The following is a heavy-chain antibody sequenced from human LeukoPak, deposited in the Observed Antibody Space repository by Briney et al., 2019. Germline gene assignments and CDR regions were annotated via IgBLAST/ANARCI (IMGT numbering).Heavy chain of an antibody. CDR2: ISGSGGST. CDR3: SKRRRLELLLYYYTDV. CDR1: GFTFSTYA. V-gene: IGHV3-23*01. D-gene: IGHD1-7*01. J-gene: IGHJ6*03. Sequence: GGSLRLSCAASGFTFSTYAMTWVRQAPGKGLEWVSAISGSGGSTYYADSVKGRFTISRDNSKNTLFLQMNSLRAEDTAVYYCSKRRRLELLLYYYTDVWGKGTTVTVSS.